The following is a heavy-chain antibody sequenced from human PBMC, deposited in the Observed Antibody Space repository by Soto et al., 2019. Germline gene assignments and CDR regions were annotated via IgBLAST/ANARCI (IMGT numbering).Heavy chain of an antibody. D-gene: IGHD2-2*01. Sequence: SLSCEASGFTFSSYWMHWVRQAPGKGLVWVSRINSDGSITNYADSVKGRFTISRDNAKNSLFLQMTSLTAADTAVYYCTSTSWFDYWGQGALVTVSS. CDR1: GFTFSSYW. CDR3: TSTSWFDY. V-gene: IGHV3-74*01. CDR2: INSDGSIT. J-gene: IGHJ4*02.